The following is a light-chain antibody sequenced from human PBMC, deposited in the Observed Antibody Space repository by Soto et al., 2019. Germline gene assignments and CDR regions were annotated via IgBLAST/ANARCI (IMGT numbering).Light chain of an antibody. J-gene: IGLJ3*02. CDR2: DVS. CDR1: SSDVGGYNY. V-gene: IGLV2-11*01. CDR3: CSYAGSYTWV. Sequence: QSVLTQPRSVSGSPGQSVTISCTGTSSDVGGYNYVSWYQLHPGTAPKLMICDVSKRPSGVPDRFSGSKSGNTASLTISGLQAEDEADYYCCSYAGSYTWVFGGGTKLTVL.